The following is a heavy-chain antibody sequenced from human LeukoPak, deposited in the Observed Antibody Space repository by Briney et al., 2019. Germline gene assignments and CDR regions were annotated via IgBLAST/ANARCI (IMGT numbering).Heavy chain of an antibody. CDR1: GYSISSGYY. V-gene: IGHV4-38-2*02. Sequence: KPSETLSLTCTVSGYSISSGYYWGWIRQPPGKGLEWIGSIYHSGSTYYNPSLKSRVTISVDTSKNQFSLKLSSVTAADTAVYYCARAPNLLQWYFDYWGQGTLVTVSS. J-gene: IGHJ4*02. CDR3: ARAPNLLQWYFDY. D-gene: IGHD5-24*01. CDR2: IYHSGST.